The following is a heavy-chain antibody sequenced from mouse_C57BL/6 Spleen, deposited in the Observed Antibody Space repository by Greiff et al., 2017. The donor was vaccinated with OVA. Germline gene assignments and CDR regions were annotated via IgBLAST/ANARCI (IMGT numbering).Heavy chain of an antibody. CDR3: ASIYYGSSSDY. D-gene: IGHD1-1*01. Sequence: VHVKQSGAELVKPGASVKLSCTASGFNIKDYYMHWVKQRTEQGLEWIGRIDPEDGETKYAPKFQGKATITADTSSNTAYLQLSSLTSEDTAVXYCASIYYGSSSDYWGQGTTLTVSS. V-gene: IGHV14-2*01. CDR1: GFNIKDYY. CDR2: IDPEDGET. J-gene: IGHJ2*01.